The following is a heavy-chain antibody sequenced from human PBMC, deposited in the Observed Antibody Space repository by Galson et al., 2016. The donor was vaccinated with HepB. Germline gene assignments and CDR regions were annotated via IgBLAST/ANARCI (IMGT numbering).Heavy chain of an antibody. CDR1: GFTFSSYS. CDR3: ARDILWFGELTRVYYFDY. J-gene: IGHJ4*02. D-gene: IGHD3-10*01. V-gene: IGHV3-21*01. Sequence: SLRLSCAASGFTFSSYSMHWVRQAPGKGLEWVSSISSSSSYIHYADSVKGQFTISRDNAKNSLYLQMNSLRAEDTAVYYCARDILWFGELTRVYYFDYWGQGTLVTVSS. CDR2: ISSSSSYI.